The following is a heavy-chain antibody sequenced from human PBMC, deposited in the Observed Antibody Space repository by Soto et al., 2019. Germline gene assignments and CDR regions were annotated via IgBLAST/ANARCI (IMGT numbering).Heavy chain of an antibody. Sequence: QITLKESGPLLVEPTQTLTLTCSFSGFSLTTGGVGVGWLRQAPGKALECLGIIYWDNDRRYNPSLKERLTIPHHPSHTPVVLTITYIDPVDTATYSCAHRLPYSSYCHVGWFDTSRQGTLLPLS. J-gene: IGHJ5*02. D-gene: IGHD2-15*01. V-gene: IGHV2-5*02. CDR2: IYWDNDR. CDR3: AHRLPYSSYCHVGWFDT. CDR1: GFSLTTGGVG.